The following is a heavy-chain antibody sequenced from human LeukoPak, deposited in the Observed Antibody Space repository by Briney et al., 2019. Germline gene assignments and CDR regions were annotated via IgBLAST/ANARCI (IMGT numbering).Heavy chain of an antibody. CDR3: TRDLRAKDGMDV. Sequence: GGSLRLSCTASGFTFGDYVMSWVRQAPGKGLEWVGFIRSKAYGGTTEYAASVKGRFTISRDDSKSIAYLQMNSLKTEDTAVYYCTRDLRAKDGMDVWGQGTTVTVSS. CDR2: IRSKAYGGTT. J-gene: IGHJ6*02. D-gene: IGHD4/OR15-4a*01. CDR1: GFTFGDYV. V-gene: IGHV3-49*04.